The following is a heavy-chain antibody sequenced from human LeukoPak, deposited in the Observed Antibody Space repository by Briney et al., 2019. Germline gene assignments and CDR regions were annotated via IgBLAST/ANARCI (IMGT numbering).Heavy chain of an antibody. J-gene: IGHJ6*02. CDR1: GFTFSSYG. D-gene: IGHD3-10*01. V-gene: IGHV3-30*03. CDR3: ATDYYGSGSYYGPYYYYGMDV. CDR2: ISYDGSNK. Sequence: PGRSLRLSCAASGFTFSSYGMHWVRQAPGKGLEWEAVISYDGSNKYYADSVKGRFTISRDNSKNTLYLQMNSLRAEDTAVYYCATDYYGSGSYYGPYYYYGMDVWGQGTTVTVSS.